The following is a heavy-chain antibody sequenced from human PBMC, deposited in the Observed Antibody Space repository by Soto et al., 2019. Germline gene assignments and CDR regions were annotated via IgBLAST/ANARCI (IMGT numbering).Heavy chain of an antibody. D-gene: IGHD3-22*01. V-gene: IGHV3-73*01. CDR3: AKEYYYDGSGYSH. CDR2: IRSKTNSYAT. CDR1: GFTFSGSA. Sequence: PGGSLRLSCAASGFTFSGSAMHWVRQASGKGLEWVGRIRSKTNSYATAYAASVKGRFTISRDDSKDTAYLQMNSLKTEDTAVYYCAKEYYYDGSGYSHWGQGTLVTVSS. J-gene: IGHJ4*02.